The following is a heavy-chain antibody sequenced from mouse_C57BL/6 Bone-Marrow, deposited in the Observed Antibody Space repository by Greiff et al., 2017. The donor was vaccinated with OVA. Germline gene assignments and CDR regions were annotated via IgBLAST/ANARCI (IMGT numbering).Heavy chain of an antibody. CDR1: GYTFTDYE. V-gene: IGHV1-15*01. CDR3: TAYSAWFAY. J-gene: IGHJ3*01. CDR2: IDPVTGGT. D-gene: IGHD2-10*01. Sequence: QVQLKESGAELVRPGASVTLSCKASGYTFTDYEMHWVKQTPVHGLEWIGAIDPVTGGTAYNQKFKGKAILTADKSSSTAYMELRSLTSEDSAVYYCTAYSAWFAYWGQGTLVTVSA.